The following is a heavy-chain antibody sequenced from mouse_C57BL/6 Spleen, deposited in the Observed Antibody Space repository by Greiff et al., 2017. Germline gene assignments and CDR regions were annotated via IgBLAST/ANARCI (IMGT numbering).Heavy chain of an antibody. D-gene: IGHD2-1*01. J-gene: IGHJ1*03. CDR3: ARASTGHWYFDV. V-gene: IGHV1-52*01. CDR1: GYTFTSYW. CDR2: IDPSDSET. Sequence: QVQLQQPGAELVRPGSSVKLSCKASGYTFTSYWMHWVKQRPIQGLEWIGNIDPSDSETHYNQKFKDKATLTVDKSSSTAYMQLSSLTSEDSAVYYCARASTGHWYFDVWGTGTTVTVSS.